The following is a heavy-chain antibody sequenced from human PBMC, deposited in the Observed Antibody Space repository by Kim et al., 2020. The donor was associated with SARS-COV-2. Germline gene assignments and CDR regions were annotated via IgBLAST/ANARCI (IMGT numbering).Heavy chain of an antibody. CDR1: GFTFSGFW. J-gene: IGHJ4*02. CDR2: VNTDGSAT. Sequence: GGSLRLSCEASGFTFSGFWMDWVRQAPGKGLLWVSRVNTDGSATTYADSVKGRFTVSRDNAKNTLYLQMNRLRADDTAVYYCTRAKVATNAFDSWGQGILVTVSS. V-gene: IGHV3-74*03. D-gene: IGHD1-1*01. CDR3: TRAKVATNAFDS.